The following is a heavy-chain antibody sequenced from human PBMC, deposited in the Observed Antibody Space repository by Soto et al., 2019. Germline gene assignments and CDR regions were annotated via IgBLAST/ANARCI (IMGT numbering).Heavy chain of an antibody. Sequence: SDTLSLTCTVTGGSISSTNYYSGWIRQPPGKGLEWIGSIYYSGSTYYNPSLKSRVTISVDTSKNQFSLKLSSVTAADTAVYYCAMGYFDWLLGYYYYYGMDVWGQGTTVT. CDR2: IYYSGST. J-gene: IGHJ6*02. D-gene: IGHD3-9*01. V-gene: IGHV4-39*01. CDR3: AMGYFDWLLGYYYYYGMDV. CDR1: GGSISSTNYY.